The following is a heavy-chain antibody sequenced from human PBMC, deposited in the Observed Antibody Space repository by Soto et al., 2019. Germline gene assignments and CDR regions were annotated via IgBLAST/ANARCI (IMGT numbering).Heavy chain of an antibody. Sequence: QVHLVESGGGVVQPGRSLRLSCAASGFTFRIYAMHWVRQAPGKGLECVAVISYDGSNKFYRDSVKGRFTISRGNSKNTLYLQINSLRYEDTAVYYCARGDREDIAVVVGARPGEYGVDVWGQGTTVTVSS. CDR2: ISYDGSNK. CDR3: ARGDREDIAVVVGARPGEYGVDV. CDR1: GFTFRIYA. J-gene: IGHJ6*02. V-gene: IGHV3-30-3*01. D-gene: IGHD2-15*01.